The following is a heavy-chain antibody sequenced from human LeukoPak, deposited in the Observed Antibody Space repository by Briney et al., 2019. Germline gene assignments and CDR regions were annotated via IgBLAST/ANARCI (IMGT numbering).Heavy chain of an antibody. CDR3: ARQGRYMAAALHPNFDY. V-gene: IGHV4-59*08. J-gene: IGHJ4*02. CDR2: IDYNGGT. D-gene: IGHD6-13*01. CDR1: GGSINSFF. Sequence: PSETLSLTCSVSGGSINSFFWSWIRQAPGKGLEWIGYIDYNGGTNYNPSLKSRVTISADTSKNQFSLKLSSVTAADTAVYYCARQGRYMAAALHPNFDYWGQGTLVTVSS.